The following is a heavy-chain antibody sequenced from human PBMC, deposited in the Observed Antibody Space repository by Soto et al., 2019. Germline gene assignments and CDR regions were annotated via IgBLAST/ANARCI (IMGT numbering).Heavy chain of an antibody. D-gene: IGHD2-15*01. Sequence: EVQLVESGGGLVQPGESLRLSCAASGFTFSSYWMHWVRQAPGKGLVWVSRINSDGSSTSYAGSVKGRYTISRDXAKNXXYXXXXXLGAEDTAVYYCVRTSLVVAAATREDYWGQGTLVTVSS. CDR1: GFTFSSYW. V-gene: IGHV3-74*01. CDR2: INSDGSST. CDR3: VRTSLVVAAATREDY. J-gene: IGHJ4*02.